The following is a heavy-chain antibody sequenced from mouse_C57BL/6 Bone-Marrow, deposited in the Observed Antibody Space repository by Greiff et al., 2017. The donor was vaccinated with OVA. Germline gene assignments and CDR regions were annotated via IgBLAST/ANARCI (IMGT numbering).Heavy chain of an antibody. CDR3: AREGYGTPFAY. CDR2: ISSGSSSI. CDR1: GFTFSDYG. V-gene: IGHV5-17*01. Sequence: EVKLVESGGGLVKPGGSLKLSCAASGFTFSDYGMRWVRQAPEKGLEWVAYISSGSSSIYYADTVKGRFTISRDNAKNTLFLQMTGLRSEDTAMYYCAREGYGTPFAYWGQGTLVTVSA. J-gene: IGHJ3*01. D-gene: IGHD1-1*01.